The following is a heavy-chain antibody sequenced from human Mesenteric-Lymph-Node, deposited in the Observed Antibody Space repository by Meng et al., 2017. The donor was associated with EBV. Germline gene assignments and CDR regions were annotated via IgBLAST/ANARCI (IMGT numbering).Heavy chain of an antibody. CDR2: INHSGST. Sequence: VPLQQSCAGLFEPSALLSLTCAVYCGSFSGYYWSWIRQPPGKGLEWIGEINHSGSTNYNPSLKSRVTISVDTSKNQFSLKLSSVTAADTAVYYCRYYYDSSGYSLDYWGQGTLVTVSS. J-gene: IGHJ4*02. D-gene: IGHD3-22*01. V-gene: IGHV4-34*01. CDR1: CGSFSGYY. CDR3: RYYYDSSGYSLDY.